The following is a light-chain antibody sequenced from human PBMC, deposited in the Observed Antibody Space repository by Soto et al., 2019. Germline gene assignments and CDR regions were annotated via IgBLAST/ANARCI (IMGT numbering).Light chain of an antibody. CDR2: KAS. V-gene: IGKV1-5*03. Sequence: DIQMTQSPSTLSAPVGDRVTITCRASQSISSWLAWYQQKPGKAPKLLIYKASSLESGVPSRFSGSGSGTEFPLTISSLQPDDFATYYCQQYNSYPITFGQGTRLEIK. CDR3: QQYNSYPIT. CDR1: QSISSW. J-gene: IGKJ5*01.